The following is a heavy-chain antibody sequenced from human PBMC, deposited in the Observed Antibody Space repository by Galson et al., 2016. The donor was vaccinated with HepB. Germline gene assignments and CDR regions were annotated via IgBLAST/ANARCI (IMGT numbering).Heavy chain of an antibody. CDR1: GFTVRNNY. J-gene: IGHJ4*02. CDR3: ARGGIYGGY. CDR2: IYSGGST. Sequence: SLRLSCAASGFTVRNNYMRWVRQAPGKGLECVSVIYSGGSTYYADSVKGRFTISRDNSKNTLSLQMNSLRADDTAVYYCARGGIYGGYWGQGTLVTVSS. D-gene: IGHD1-26*01. V-gene: IGHV3-53*01.